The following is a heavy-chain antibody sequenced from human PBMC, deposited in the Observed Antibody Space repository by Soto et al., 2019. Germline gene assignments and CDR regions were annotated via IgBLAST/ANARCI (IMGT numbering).Heavy chain of an antibody. V-gene: IGHV3-9*01. J-gene: IGHJ4*02. D-gene: IGHD3-3*01. Sequence: EVQLVESGGGSVQPGRSLRLSCAASGFSFDDYGMHWVRQGPGKGLEWVSGISWNSGDIYYADSVKGRFTISRDNAKWSLYLQMNSRRAEDTALYDCAKDNDVERVGTFHYWGQGILVTV. CDR3: AKDNDVERVGTFHY. CDR1: GFSFDDYG. CDR2: ISWNSGDI.